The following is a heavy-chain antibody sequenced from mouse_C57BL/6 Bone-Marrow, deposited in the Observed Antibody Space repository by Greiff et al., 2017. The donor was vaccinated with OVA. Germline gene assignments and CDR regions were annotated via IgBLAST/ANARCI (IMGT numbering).Heavy chain of an antibody. J-gene: IGHJ1*03. D-gene: IGHD1-1*02. CDR1: GYTFTSYW. CDR3: ARGTWYWRYFDV. V-gene: IGHV1-64*01. CDR2: IHPNSGST. Sequence: QVQLQQPGAELVKPGASVKLSCKASGYTFTSYWMHWVKQRPGQGLEWIGMIHPNSGSTNYNEKFKSKATLTVDKSSSTAYMQLSSLTSEDSAGYYCARGTWYWRYFDVWGTGTTVTVSS.